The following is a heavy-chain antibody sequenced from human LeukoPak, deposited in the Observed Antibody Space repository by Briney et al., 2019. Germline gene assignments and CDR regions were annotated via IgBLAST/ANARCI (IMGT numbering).Heavy chain of an antibody. V-gene: IGHV1-46*01. D-gene: IGHD6-6*01. Sequence: ASVKVSCTASGYTFITNDYIYWVRQAPGQGLEWMGIINPSAGSTSYVQKFQGRVTMTRDTSTNTVYIELSSLRSDDTAVYYCARGPYSSSSYYYDYWGQGTPVTVSS. CDR2: INPSAGST. CDR3: ARGPYSSSSYYYDY. J-gene: IGHJ4*02. CDR1: GYTFITNDY.